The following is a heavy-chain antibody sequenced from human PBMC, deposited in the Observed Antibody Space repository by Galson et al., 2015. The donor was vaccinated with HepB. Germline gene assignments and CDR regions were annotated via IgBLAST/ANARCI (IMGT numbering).Heavy chain of an antibody. V-gene: IGHV1-69*13. CDR3: ARDSVTYGRDSRGYLMLYQNGMDV. CDR2: IVPRFRSP. CDR1: GGTFRNYA. J-gene: IGHJ6*01. Sequence: SVKVSCKASGGTFRNYAISWVRQAPGEGLQWMGGIVPRFRSPNYAQKFQGRVTITADESTSIVYMELNSLRSEDTAVYYCARDSVTYGRDSRGYLMLYQNGMDVWGQGTTVTVSS. D-gene: IGHD6-19*01.